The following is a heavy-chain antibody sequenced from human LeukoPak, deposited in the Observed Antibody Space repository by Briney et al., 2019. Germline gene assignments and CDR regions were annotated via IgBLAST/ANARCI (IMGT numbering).Heavy chain of an antibody. CDR2: IYYSGST. J-gene: IGHJ4*02. CDR3: ARQKFQPYSSSWYVFDY. D-gene: IGHD6-13*01. V-gene: IGHV4-59*08. Sequence: PSETLSLTCTVSGGSISSYYWSWIRQPPGKGLEWIGYIYYSGSTNYNPSLKSRVTISVDTSKNQFSLKLSSVTAADTAVYYCARQKFQPYSSSWYVFDYWGQGTLVTVSS. CDR1: GGSISSYY.